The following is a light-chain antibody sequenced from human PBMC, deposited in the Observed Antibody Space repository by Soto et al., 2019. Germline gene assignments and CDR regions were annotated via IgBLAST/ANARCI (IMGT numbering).Light chain of an antibody. CDR2: GAS. CDR1: QSVSSSY. J-gene: IGKJ1*01. V-gene: IGKV3-20*01. Sequence: EIVLTQSPGTLFLSPGERATLSCRASQSVSSSYLAWYQQKPGQAPRLLIYGASNRATGIPDRFSGSGSGTDFTLTISRLEPEDFAVYYCQQYGSSGTFGQGTKV. CDR3: QQYGSSGT.